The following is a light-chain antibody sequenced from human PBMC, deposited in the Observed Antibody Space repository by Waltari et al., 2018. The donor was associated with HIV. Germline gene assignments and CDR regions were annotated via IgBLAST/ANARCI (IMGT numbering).Light chain of an antibody. CDR2: GAS. CDR3: QQYGSSPPLT. CDR1: QSVSSSY. V-gene: IGKV3-20*01. Sequence: EIVLTQSPGTLSLSPAERATLSCRASQSVSSSYLAWYQQKPGQAPRLLIYGASSRATGIPDRFSGSGSGTEFTLTISRLEPEDFAVYYCQQYGSSPPLTFGGGTKVEIK. J-gene: IGKJ4*01.